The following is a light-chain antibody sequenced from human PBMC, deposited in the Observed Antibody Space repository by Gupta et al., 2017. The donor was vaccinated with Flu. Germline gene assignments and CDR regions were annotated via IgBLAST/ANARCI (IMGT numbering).Light chain of an antibody. V-gene: IGKV4-1*01. Sequence: DIVMTQSPDSLTVSLGERATINCKSSQTLLYPSNNKNYLAWYQQKAGQPPKVLIYWASTRESGVPDRFSGSGSGRDFTLTIGGLQAEDVAVYYCQQEDNTPLTFGGGTKVELK. CDR3: QQEDNTPLT. CDR1: QTLLYPSNNKNY. J-gene: IGKJ4*01. CDR2: WAS.